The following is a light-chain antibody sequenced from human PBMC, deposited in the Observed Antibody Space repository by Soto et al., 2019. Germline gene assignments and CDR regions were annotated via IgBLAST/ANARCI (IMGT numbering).Light chain of an antibody. CDR2: DVS. V-gene: IGKV1-13*02. CDR1: QDIRGA. Sequence: AIQLTQSPSSLSASVGDRVTITCRASQDIRGALAWYQQKPGKAPKILIYDVSTLESGVPSRFSGSSSGTDFTLTISRLQPVDFATSYCQQFNSYPITFGQGTRLEIK. CDR3: QQFNSYPIT. J-gene: IGKJ5*01.